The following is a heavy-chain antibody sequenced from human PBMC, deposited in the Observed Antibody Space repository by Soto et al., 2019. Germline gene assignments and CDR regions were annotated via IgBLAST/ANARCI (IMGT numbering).Heavy chain of an antibody. CDR2: ISAYNGNK. Sequence: GASVQVSCKASGYTFTSYGISWVRQAPGQALEWMGWISAYNGNKNYAQKLQGRVTITKDTTTRTAYMELRGMRSDDTAVYYCARQRGYNWSDEVRGMDVWGQGTTVTVSS. J-gene: IGHJ6*02. CDR3: ARQRGYNWSDEVRGMDV. CDR1: GYTFTSYG. V-gene: IGHV1-18*04. D-gene: IGHD1-1*01.